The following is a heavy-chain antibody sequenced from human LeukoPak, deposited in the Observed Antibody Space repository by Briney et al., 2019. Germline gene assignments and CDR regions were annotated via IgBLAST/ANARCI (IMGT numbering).Heavy chain of an antibody. CDR3: ARDLPYYYDSSGYFVGVY. J-gene: IGHJ4*02. D-gene: IGHD3-22*01. V-gene: IGHV3-48*01. Sequence: GGSLKLSCAASGFTFSSYSMNWVRQAPGKGLEWVSYISSSSSTIYYAGSVKGRFTISRDNAKNSLYLQMNSLRAEDTAVYYCARDLPYYYDSSGYFVGVYWGQGTLVTVSS. CDR2: ISSSSSTI. CDR1: GFTFSSYS.